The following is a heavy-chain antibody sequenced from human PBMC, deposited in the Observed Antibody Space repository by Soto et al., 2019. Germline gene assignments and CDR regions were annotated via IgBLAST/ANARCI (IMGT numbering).Heavy chain of an antibody. V-gene: IGHV4-34*01. CDR1: GGSFSGYY. CDR3: ARDFRGTQQLVRYYYYYYGMDV. CDR2: INHSGST. D-gene: IGHD6-13*01. Sequence: SETLSLTCAVYGGSFSGYYWSWIRQPPGKGLEWIGEINHSGSTNYNPSLKSRVTISVETSKNQFSLKLSSVTAADTAVYYCARDFRGTQQLVRYYYYYYGMDVWGQGTTVTVSS. J-gene: IGHJ6*02.